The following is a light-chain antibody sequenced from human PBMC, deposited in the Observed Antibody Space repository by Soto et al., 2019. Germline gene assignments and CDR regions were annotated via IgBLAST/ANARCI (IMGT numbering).Light chain of an antibody. V-gene: IGLV2-14*01. CDR1: SSDVGGYNY. CDR3: SSYTSSSTRV. Sequence: QSALTQPASVSGSPGQSITISCTGTSSDVGGYNYVSWYQQHPGKAPKLMIYEVSNRPSGVSNRFSGSKSGNTASLTISGRQAEDEADYYCSSYTSSSTRVFGGGTKLTVL. CDR2: EVS. J-gene: IGLJ3*02.